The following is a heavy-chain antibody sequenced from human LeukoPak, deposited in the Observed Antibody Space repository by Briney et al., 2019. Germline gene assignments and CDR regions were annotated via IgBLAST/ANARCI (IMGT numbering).Heavy chain of an antibody. CDR1: GYTFTSYD. CDR3: ARRGCSGGSCYRDDAFDI. CDR2: MNPNSGNT. V-gene: IGHV1-8*01. Sequence: ASVKVSCKASGYTFTSYDINWVRQATGQGLEWMGWMNPNSGNTGYAQKFQGRVTMTRNTSISTAYMELSSLRSEDTAAYYCARRGCSGGSCYRDDAFDIWGQGTMVTVSS. J-gene: IGHJ3*02. D-gene: IGHD2-15*01.